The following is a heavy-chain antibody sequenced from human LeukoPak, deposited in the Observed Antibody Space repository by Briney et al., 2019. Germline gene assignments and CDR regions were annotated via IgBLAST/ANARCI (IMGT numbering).Heavy chain of an antibody. V-gene: IGHV1-18*01. CDR1: GYTFTSYG. J-gene: IGHJ6*03. CDR3: ARNGPIYYYYYYMDV. Sequence: ASVKVSCKASGYTFTSYGISWVRQAPGQGLEWMGWISAYNGNTNYAQKLQGRVTMTTDTSTSTAYMELRSLRSEDTAVYYCARNGPIYYYYYYMDVWGKGTTVTVSS. CDR2: ISAYNGNT.